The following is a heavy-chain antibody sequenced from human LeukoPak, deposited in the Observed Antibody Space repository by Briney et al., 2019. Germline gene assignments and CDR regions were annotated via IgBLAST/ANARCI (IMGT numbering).Heavy chain of an antibody. CDR3: ARSLIVGATPPGYYGMDV. D-gene: IGHD1-26*01. CDR1: GGSISNYY. V-gene: IGHV4-59*08. J-gene: IGHJ6*02. Sequence: SETLSLTCTVSGGSISNYYWSWIRQPPGKGLEWIGYIFYSGSTNYNPSLKSRVTISVDTSKNQFSLKLSSVTAADTAVYYCARSLIVGATPPGYYGMDVWGQGTTVTVSS. CDR2: IFYSGST.